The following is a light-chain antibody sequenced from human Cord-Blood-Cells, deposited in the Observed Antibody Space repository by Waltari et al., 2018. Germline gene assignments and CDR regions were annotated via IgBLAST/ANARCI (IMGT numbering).Light chain of an antibody. CDR1: SRDVGGSNY. CDR2: DVS. Sequence: QSALTQPATVSGSPGQSITISCTGTSRDVGGSNYFTWYQQHPGKAPKRMIYDVSKRPSGVSNRFSGSKSGNTASLTISGLQAEDEADYYCSSYTSSSTFVFGGGTKLTVL. CDR3: SSYTSSSTFV. V-gene: IGLV2-14*01. J-gene: IGLJ3*02.